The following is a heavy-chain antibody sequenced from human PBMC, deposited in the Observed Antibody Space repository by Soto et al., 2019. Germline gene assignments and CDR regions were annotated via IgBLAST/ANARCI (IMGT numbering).Heavy chain of an antibody. CDR3: ARGRYGEYYAY. D-gene: IGHD3-10*01. Sequence: QVQLLESGPGLVKPSQTLSLSCIVSGASLSSGGYYWDWIRQHPGKGLDLIGYIYFDGMTYYNPYLESRVTMSTDASKNQVSLQLSSVTAADTAVYYCARGRYGEYYAYWGQGILVTVCS. J-gene: IGHJ4*02. CDR2: IYFDGMT. V-gene: IGHV4-31*03. CDR1: GASLSSGGYY.